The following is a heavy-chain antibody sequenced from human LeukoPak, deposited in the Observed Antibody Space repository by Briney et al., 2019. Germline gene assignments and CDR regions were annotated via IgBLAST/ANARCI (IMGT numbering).Heavy chain of an antibody. V-gene: IGHV1-46*01. CDR2: INPSGGST. J-gene: IGHJ3*02. D-gene: IGHD3-10*01. CDR1: GYTFTSQY. CDR3: ASWFGENDALDI. Sequence: ASVKVSCKASGYTFTSQYVHWVRQAPGRGLEWMGIINPSGGSTRYARKFQGRVTMTRDTSTSTVYMELKRLRSEDTAVYYCASWFGENDALDIWGQGTMVTVSS.